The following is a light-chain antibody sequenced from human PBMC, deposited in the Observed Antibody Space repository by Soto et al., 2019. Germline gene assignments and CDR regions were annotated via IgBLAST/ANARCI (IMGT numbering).Light chain of an antibody. Sequence: QSALTQPASVSASPGQSITISCTGTSSDIGGYIYVSWYQHHPGKAPRLMIYDVTKRPSGVPDRFSGSKSGNTASLTISGLQADDEADYYCCSYAGDYTFYVFGTGTKLTVL. CDR3: CSYAGDYTFYV. CDR1: SSDIGGYIY. CDR2: DVT. V-gene: IGLV2-11*01. J-gene: IGLJ1*01.